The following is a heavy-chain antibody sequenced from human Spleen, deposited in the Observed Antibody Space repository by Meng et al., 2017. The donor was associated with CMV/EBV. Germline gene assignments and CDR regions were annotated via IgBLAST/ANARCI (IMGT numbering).Heavy chain of an antibody. J-gene: IGHJ4*02. CDR2: IIPVLGIS. D-gene: IGHD4-23*01. CDR3: ARGPTVETPHYLDY. CDR1: GGTFSSYA. V-gene: IGHV1-69*10. Sequence: SVKVSCKASGGTFSSYAISWVRQAPGQGLEWMGGIIPVLGISNSAQKFRGRVSMTGDKSTTTAYMELSSLTSEDTAVYFCARGPTVETPHYLDYWGQGTLVTVSS.